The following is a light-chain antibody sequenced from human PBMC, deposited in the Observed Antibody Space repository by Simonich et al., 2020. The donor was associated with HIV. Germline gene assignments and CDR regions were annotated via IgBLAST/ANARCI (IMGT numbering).Light chain of an antibody. CDR1: QVISNY. J-gene: IGKJ4*01. V-gene: IGKV1-27*01. CDR2: EAY. CDR3: QKYSRAPPLT. Sequence: DIQMTQSPSSLSASVGDRVTITCRSSQVISNYLAWYQQKPGKVPKRLIYEAYTLQSGVPARFSGSGSGTYFTLTISGLQPEDVATYYCQKYSRAPPLTFGGGTKVEIK.